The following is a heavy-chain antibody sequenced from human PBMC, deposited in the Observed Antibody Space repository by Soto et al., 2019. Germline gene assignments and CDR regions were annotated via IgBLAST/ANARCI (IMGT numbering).Heavy chain of an antibody. V-gene: IGHV3-11*06. Sequence: GGSLRLSCAASGFNFGPAYMIWMRQAPGKRLEWVSFISGGSDYTNYADSVRGRFTISRDNDKSSLYLQMNSLRVDDTAVYYCANIHYGSLTHWGQGALVTVSS. CDR2: ISGGSDYT. J-gene: IGHJ4*02. CDR3: ANIHYGSLTH. CDR1: GFNFGPAY. D-gene: IGHD4-17*01.